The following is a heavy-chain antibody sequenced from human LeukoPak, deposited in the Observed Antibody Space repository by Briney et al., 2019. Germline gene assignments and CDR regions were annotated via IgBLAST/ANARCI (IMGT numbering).Heavy chain of an antibody. CDR1: GFTFSSYG. V-gene: IGHV3-23*01. CDR2: ISGSGGST. Sequence: GGPLRLSCAASGFTFSSYGMSWVRQAPGKGLEWVSVISGSGGSTYYADSVKGRFTISRDNSKNTLYLQMNSLRAEDTAVYYCAKRAVAGTNWFDPWGQGTLVTVSS. D-gene: IGHD6-19*01. J-gene: IGHJ5*02. CDR3: AKRAVAGTNWFDP.